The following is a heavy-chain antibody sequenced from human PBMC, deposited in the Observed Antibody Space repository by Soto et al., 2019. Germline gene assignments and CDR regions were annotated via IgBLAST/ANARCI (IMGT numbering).Heavy chain of an antibody. J-gene: IGHJ6*02. Sequence: QMQLVQSGPEVKKPGTSVKVSCKASGITFSTSAMQWVRQARGQRLEWTGWIVVGSGHTNYAQKFQERITITRDMFRSTAYMELSSLRSEDTAVYYCAATIIAVSGTGYYGMDLWGQGTTVTVSS. CDR3: AATIIAVSGTGYYGMDL. D-gene: IGHD6-19*01. CDR1: GITFSTSA. CDR2: IVVGSGHT. V-gene: IGHV1-58*02.